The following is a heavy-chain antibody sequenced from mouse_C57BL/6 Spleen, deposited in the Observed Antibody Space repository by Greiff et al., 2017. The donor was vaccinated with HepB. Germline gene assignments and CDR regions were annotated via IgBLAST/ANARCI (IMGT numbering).Heavy chain of an antibody. CDR3: TRPLDSSGYPYYFDY. V-gene: IGHV1-15*01. CDR2: IDPETGGT. CDR1: GYTFTDYE. D-gene: IGHD3-2*02. J-gene: IGHJ2*01. Sequence: QVQLQQSGAELVRPGASVTLSCKASGYTFTDYEMHWVKQTPVHGLEWIGAIDPETGGTAYNQKFKGKAILTADKSSSTAYMELRSLTSEDSAVYYCTRPLDSSGYPYYFDYWGQGTTLTVSS.